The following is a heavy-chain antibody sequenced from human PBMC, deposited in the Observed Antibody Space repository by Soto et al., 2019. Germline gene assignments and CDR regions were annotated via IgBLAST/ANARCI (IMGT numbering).Heavy chain of an antibody. CDR3: AHLYYDFWSGYYPRPFDF. Sequence: GSGPKLVNHTQSLTLTCTSSGFSLSTSGVGVGWIRQPPGKALEWLALIYWNDDKRYSPSLTSRLTITKDTSKNQVVLTMTNMDPVDTATYYCAHLYYDFWSGYYPRPFDFWGQGTLVTVSS. CDR1: GFSLSTSGVG. CDR2: IYWNDDK. V-gene: IGHV2-5*01. D-gene: IGHD3-3*01. J-gene: IGHJ4*02.